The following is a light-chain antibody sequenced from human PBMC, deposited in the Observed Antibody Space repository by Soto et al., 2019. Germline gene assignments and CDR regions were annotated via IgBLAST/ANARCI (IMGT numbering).Light chain of an antibody. CDR2: DAS. CDR3: QQRSNRPPIT. CDR1: QSVSSY. J-gene: IGKJ5*01. Sequence: EIVLTQSPATLSLSPGERATLSCRASQSVSSYLAWYQQKPGQAPRLFIYDASNRATGIPARFSGSGSGTDFTLTISSLEPEDFAVYYCQQRSNRPPITFGQGTRLEIK. V-gene: IGKV3-11*01.